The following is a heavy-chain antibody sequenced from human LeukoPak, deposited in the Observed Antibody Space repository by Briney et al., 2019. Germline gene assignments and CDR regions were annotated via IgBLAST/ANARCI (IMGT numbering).Heavy chain of an antibody. CDR2: INWNGGST. CDR3: ARVLCSSTSCYSSPWFDP. CDR1: GFTFDDYG. J-gene: IGHJ5*02. D-gene: IGHD2-2*01. Sequence: AGGSLRLSCAASGFTFDDYGMSWVRQAPGKGLEWVSGINWNGGSTGYADSVKGRFTISRDNAKNSLYLQMNSLRAEDTALYYCARVLCSSTSCYSSPWFDPWGQGTLVTVSS. V-gene: IGHV3-20*04.